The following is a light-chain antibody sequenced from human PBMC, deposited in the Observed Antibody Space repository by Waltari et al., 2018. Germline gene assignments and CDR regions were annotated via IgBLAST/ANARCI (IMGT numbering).Light chain of an antibody. CDR3: QQYEGYST. Sequence: DIQMTQSPSTLSASLGDRVTITCRASQSISRWLAWHQQKPGKAPKLLIYDASVLESGVPSRFSGSGSGTEVTLTISSLQPDDLATYYCQQYEGYSTFGQGTKLEIK. J-gene: IGKJ2*01. V-gene: IGKV1-5*03. CDR1: QSISRW. CDR2: DAS.